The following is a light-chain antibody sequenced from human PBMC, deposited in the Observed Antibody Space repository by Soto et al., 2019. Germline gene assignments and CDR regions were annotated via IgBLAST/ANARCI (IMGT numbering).Light chain of an antibody. CDR2: DAS. CDR3: QQHSHWPPWT. CDR1: QSVSSY. V-gene: IGKV3-11*01. J-gene: IGKJ1*01. Sequence: EIVLTQSPATLSLTPGETPTPSCRASQSVSSYLAWYQQKPGQAPRLLIYDASNRATGIPARFSGSGSGTDFTLTISSLEPEDFAVYYCQQHSHWPPWTFGQGTKVDVK.